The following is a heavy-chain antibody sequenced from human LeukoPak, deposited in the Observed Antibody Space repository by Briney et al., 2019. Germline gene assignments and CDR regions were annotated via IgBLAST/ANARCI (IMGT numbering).Heavy chain of an antibody. CDR1: GFTFSSYG. D-gene: IGHD5-18*01. Sequence: PGGSLRLSCAASGFTFSSYGMHWVRQAPGKGLEWVAVISYDGSNKYYADSVKGRFAVSRDNSKNTLYLQMNNLRVEDTAVYHCARDRSQHYFDYWGQGALVTVSS. CDR3: ARDRSQHYFDY. CDR2: ISYDGSNK. V-gene: IGHV3-30*03. J-gene: IGHJ4*02.